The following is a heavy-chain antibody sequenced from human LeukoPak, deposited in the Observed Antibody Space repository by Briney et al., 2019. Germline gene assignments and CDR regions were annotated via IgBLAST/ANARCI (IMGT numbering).Heavy chain of an antibody. Sequence: SETLSLTCAVYGGSFSGYYWSWIRQPPGKGLEWIGYIYYSGSTNYNPSLKSRVTISVDTSKNQFSLKLSSVTAADTAVYYCASIPIVGATAYWGQGTLVTVSS. CDR1: GGSFSGYY. CDR3: ASIPIVGATAY. V-gene: IGHV4-59*08. J-gene: IGHJ4*02. CDR2: IYYSGST. D-gene: IGHD1-26*01.